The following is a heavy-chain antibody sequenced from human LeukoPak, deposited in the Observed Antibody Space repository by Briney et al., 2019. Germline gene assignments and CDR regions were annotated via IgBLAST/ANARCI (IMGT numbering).Heavy chain of an antibody. CDR2: IYHSGNT. CDR3: ARYGSGSYSFGMDV. Sequence: PETLSLTCTVSGGSISSYYGSWIRQPPGKGLEWIGYIYHSGNTNYNPSLKSRVTISVDTSKNQFSLKLSSVTAADTAVYYCARYGSGSYSFGMDVWGQGTTVTVSS. D-gene: IGHD3-10*01. J-gene: IGHJ6*02. V-gene: IGHV4-59*08. CDR1: GGSISSYY.